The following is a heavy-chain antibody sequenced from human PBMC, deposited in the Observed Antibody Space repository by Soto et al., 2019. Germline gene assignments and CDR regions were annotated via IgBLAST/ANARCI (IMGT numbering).Heavy chain of an antibody. V-gene: IGHV4-39*01. Sequence: SETLSLTCTVPGGSIISSSYYWGWIRQPPGKGLEWIGSIYYSGSTYYNPSLKSRVTISVDTSKNQFSLKLSSVTAADTAVYYCARHITMVRGGNRGDAFDIWGQGTMVTVSS. J-gene: IGHJ3*02. CDR1: GGSIISSSYY. D-gene: IGHD3-10*01. CDR3: ARHITMVRGGNRGDAFDI. CDR2: IYYSGST.